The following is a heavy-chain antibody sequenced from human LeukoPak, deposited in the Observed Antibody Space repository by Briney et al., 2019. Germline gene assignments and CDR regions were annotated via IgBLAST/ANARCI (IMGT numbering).Heavy chain of an antibody. Sequence: SETLSLTCTVSGGSISSHYWSWIRQPPGKGLEWIGYIYYSGSTNYNPSLKSRVTISVDTSKNQFSLKLSSVTAADTAVYYCARIGSLIYYYYYMDVWGKGTTVTVSS. J-gene: IGHJ6*03. V-gene: IGHV4-59*11. CDR3: ARIGSLIYYYYYMDV. CDR1: GGSISSHY. D-gene: IGHD1-26*01. CDR2: IYYSGST.